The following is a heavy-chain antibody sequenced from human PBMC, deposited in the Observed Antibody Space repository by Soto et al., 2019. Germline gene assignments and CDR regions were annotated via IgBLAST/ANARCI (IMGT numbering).Heavy chain of an antibody. V-gene: IGHV4-39*07. J-gene: IGHJ4*02. CDR3: ARVSCSWGLVSYFDF. D-gene: IGHD6-13*01. CDR1: GGSISSSSYY. CDR2: IYYSGST. Sequence: SETLSLTCTVSGGSISSSSYYWGWIRQPPGKGLEWIGSIYYSGSTYYNPSLKSRVTISVDTSKNQFSLKLSSVTAADTAVYYFARVSCSWGLVSYFDFWGQGTLVTVSS.